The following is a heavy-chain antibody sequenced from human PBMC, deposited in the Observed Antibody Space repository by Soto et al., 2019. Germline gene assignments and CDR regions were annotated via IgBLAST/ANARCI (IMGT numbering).Heavy chain of an antibody. J-gene: IGHJ5*02. CDR1: GFTFSEYS. Sequence: PGGSLRLSCSASGFTFSEYSMHWVRQAPGKGLQYVSTISSDGDITYYADSVKGRFTISRDNSKNTLYLQMNSLRPEDTAVYYCVKVSTFYDILTGYYSTNFFHPWGQATLVTVSS. D-gene: IGHD3-9*01. CDR3: VKVSTFYDILTGYYSTNFFHP. V-gene: IGHV3-64D*06. CDR2: ISSDGDIT.